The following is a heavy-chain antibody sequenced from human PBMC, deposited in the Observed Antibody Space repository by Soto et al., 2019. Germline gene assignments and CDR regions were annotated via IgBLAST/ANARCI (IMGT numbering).Heavy chain of an antibody. CDR1: GYSFTTHG. J-gene: IGHJ6*02. CDR3: ARDPPFSGILRGTPLMDV. V-gene: IGHV1-18*04. D-gene: IGHD4-17*01. Sequence: ASVKVSCKASGYSFTTHGISWVRRAPGHGLEWMGWISAYNGDTHYVQRFQGRLTMTTDTSTSTAYMELRSLTSDDTAVYYCARDPPFSGILRGTPLMDVWGQGTTVTVSS. CDR2: ISAYNGDT.